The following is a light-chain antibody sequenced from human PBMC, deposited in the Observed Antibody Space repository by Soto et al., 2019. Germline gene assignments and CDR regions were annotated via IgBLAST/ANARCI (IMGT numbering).Light chain of an antibody. Sequence: QSALTQPASVSGSPGQSITISCTGTSSDVGSYNPVSWYQQHPGKAPKLMIYEGSKRPSGVSNRFSGYKSGNTASLTISGLQAEDEADYYCCSYAGSSTYVFGTGTKLTVL. CDR3: CSYAGSSTYV. CDR2: EGS. J-gene: IGLJ1*01. V-gene: IGLV2-23*01. CDR1: SSDVGSYNP.